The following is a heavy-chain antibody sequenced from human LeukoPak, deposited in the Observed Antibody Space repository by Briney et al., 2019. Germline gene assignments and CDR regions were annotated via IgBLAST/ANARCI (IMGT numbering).Heavy chain of an antibody. Sequence: GGSLRLSCAASGFTVSSNYMSWVRQAPGKGLEWVSVIYSGGSTYYADSVMGRFTISRDNSKNTLYLQMNSLRAEDTAVYYCARDTYDSSGYYYAYWGQGTLVTVSS. J-gene: IGHJ4*02. CDR1: GFTVSSNY. D-gene: IGHD3-22*01. V-gene: IGHV3-66*01. CDR2: IYSGGST. CDR3: ARDTYDSSGYYYAY.